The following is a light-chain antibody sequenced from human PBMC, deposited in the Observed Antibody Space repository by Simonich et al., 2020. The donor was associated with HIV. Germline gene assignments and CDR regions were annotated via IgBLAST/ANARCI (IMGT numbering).Light chain of an antibody. CDR2: WAS. J-gene: IGKJ2*01. CDR3: QQYYSTLYT. CDR1: QSVLYNSNNKNY. V-gene: IGKV4-1*01. Sequence: DIVMTQSPDSLAVSLGERATINCKSSQSVLYNSNNKNYLAWYQQKPGQPPKLLIYWASTRESGVADRFSGSGSGTDFTLTISSLQAEDVAVYYCQQYYSTLYTFGQGTKLEIK.